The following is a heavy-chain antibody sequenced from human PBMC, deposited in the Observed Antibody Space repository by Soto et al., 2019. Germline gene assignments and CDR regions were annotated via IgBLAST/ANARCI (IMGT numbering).Heavy chain of an antibody. CDR1: GGSISSSDYY. D-gene: IGHD2-15*01. V-gene: IGHV4-31*03. CDR3: ARVARILPSYYGMDV. J-gene: IGHJ6*02. Sequence: QVQLQESGPGLVKPSQTLSLTCTVSGGSISSSDYYWTWIRQHPGKGLEWIGYIFYSGRTYYNPSLESRVTVSVDASKNQFSLKLTSVTAADTAVYYCARVARILPSYYGMDVWGQGTTVTVSS. CDR2: IFYSGRT.